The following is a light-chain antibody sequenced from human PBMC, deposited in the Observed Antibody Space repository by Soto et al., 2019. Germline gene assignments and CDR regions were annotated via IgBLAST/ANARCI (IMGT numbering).Light chain of an antibody. CDR3: QQYGGSPRT. J-gene: IGKJ1*01. CDR1: QSVSSNY. CDR2: YAY. Sequence: EIVLTQSPGTLSLSPGEKATLSCRASQSVSSNYLAWYQQKPGQAPRLLIYYAYRRTTGIPDRFSGSGSGTHFTLTISGLEPEDFAVYYCQQYGGSPRTFGQGTKVEIK. V-gene: IGKV3-20*01.